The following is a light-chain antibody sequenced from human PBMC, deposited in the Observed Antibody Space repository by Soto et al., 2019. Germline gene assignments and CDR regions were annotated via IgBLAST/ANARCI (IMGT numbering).Light chain of an antibody. CDR1: NIGTKG. CDR3: QVWDRTATVV. J-gene: IGLJ2*01. CDR2: DDT. V-gene: IGLV3-21*02. Sequence: SYVVTQPPSVSVAPGQTATVTCGGDNIGTKGVHWYQQKPGQAPVVVVYDDTDRPSGIPERFSGSSSGNTATLTISRVEAGDEADYYWQVWDRTATVVFGGGTKLTVL.